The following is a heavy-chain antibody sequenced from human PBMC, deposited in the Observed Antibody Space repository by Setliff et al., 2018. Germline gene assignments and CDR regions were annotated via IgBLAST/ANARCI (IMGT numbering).Heavy chain of an antibody. CDR1: GFTFDDNA. Sequence: GGSLRLSCATSGFTFDDNAMHWVRQAPGKGLEWVSGISYNSGSIGYGDSVKGRFTISRDSAKTSLYLQMNSLRAEDTASYYCAKDIGSSWYIGYYDVDDWGQVTTVTAP. D-gene: IGHD6-13*01. CDR3: AKDIGSSWYIGYYDVDD. J-gene: IGHJ6*02. CDR2: ISYNSGSI. V-gene: IGHV3-9*01.